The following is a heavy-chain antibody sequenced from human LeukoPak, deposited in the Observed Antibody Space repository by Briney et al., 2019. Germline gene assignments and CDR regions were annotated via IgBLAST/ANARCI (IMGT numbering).Heavy chain of an antibody. J-gene: IGHJ3*02. CDR3: AREVQYSSSPTTRDAFDI. D-gene: IGHD6-6*01. CDR1: GFTFSNYG. Sequence: GGSLRLSCAASGFTFSNYGMHWVRQAPGKGLEWVALIQFDGSNKYYADSVKGRFTISRDNSKSTLYLQMNSLRAEDTAVYYCAREVQYSSSPTTRDAFDIWGQGTMVTVSS. V-gene: IGHV3-30*02. CDR2: IQFDGSNK.